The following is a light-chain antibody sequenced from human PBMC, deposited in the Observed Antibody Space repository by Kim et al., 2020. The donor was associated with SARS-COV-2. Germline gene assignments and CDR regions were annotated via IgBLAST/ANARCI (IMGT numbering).Light chain of an antibody. Sequence: GGKETLNRGSSTGNVNMGQYPNWIKQKTGKAARTLIYETTDKNAWTPARLAGSLRGGKSALTLSGAQPEDEADYYCSISYSGTGVFGEGKKVTVL. CDR3: SISYSGTGV. J-gene: IGLJ3*02. CDR1: TGNVNMGQY. CDR2: ETT. V-gene: IGLV7-46*01.